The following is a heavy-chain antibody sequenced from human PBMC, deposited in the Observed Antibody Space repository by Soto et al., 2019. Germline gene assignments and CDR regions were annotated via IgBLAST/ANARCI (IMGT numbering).Heavy chain of an antibody. D-gene: IGHD2-21*01. J-gene: IGHJ6*02. CDR3: AKNRASSSYSGMDV. CDR2: IIGSGAST. Sequence: GGSLRLSCAASGFMFTNYAMTWVRQAPGKGLEWVSGIIGSGASTYYADAVKGRFTISRDTSKNTVYLQMNNLRAEDTAVYYCAKNRASSSYSGMDVWGQGTTVTVSS. V-gene: IGHV3-23*01. CDR1: GFMFTNYA.